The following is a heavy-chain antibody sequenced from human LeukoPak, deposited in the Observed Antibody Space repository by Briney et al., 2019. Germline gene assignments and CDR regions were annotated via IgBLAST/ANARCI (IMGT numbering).Heavy chain of an antibody. J-gene: IGHJ4*02. CDR1: GYTFTSYA. CDR3: ATGTYGSGSYR. Sequence: ASVKVSCKASGYTFTSYAMNWVRQAPGQGLEWMGGFDPEDGETIYAQKFQGRVTMTEDTSTDTAYMELSSLRSEDTAVYYCATGTYGSGSYRWGQGTLVTVSS. CDR2: FDPEDGET. V-gene: IGHV1-24*01. D-gene: IGHD3-10*01.